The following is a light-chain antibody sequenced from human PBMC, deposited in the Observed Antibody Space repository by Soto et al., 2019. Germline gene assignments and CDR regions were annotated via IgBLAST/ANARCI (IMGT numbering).Light chain of an antibody. Sequence: QSALTQPASVSGSPGQSITISCTGTSSDVGGYNYVSWYQQHPGKAPKFMIYDVSNRPSGVSDRFSGSKSGNTASLTISGLQAEDEADYYCSSYASDNTVVFGGGTKVTVL. V-gene: IGLV2-14*03. J-gene: IGLJ2*01. CDR1: SSDVGGYNY. CDR2: DVS. CDR3: SSYASDNTVV.